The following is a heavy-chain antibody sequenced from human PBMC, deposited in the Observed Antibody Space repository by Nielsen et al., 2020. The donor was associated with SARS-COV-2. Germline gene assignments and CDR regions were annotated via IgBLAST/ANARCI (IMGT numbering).Heavy chain of an antibody. CDR2: IYYSGST. V-gene: IGHV4-59*08. CDR3: ARNNKGYCSGGSCYYYYGMDV. J-gene: IGHJ6*02. Sequence: SETLSLTCTVSGGSISSYYWSWIRQPPGKGLEWIGNIYYSGSTNYNPSLKSRVTISVDTSKNQFSLKLSSVTAADTAVYYCARNNKGYCSGGSCYYYYGMDVWGQGTTVTVSS. CDR1: GGSISSYY. D-gene: IGHD2-15*01.